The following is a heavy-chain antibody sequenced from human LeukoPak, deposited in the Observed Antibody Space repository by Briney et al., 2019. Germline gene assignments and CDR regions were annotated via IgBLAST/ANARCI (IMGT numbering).Heavy chain of an antibody. J-gene: IGHJ3*01. CDR1: GESFSGYY. CDR2: INHRGST. CDR3: AKVYSSSSRDAFDV. Sequence: PSETLSLTCAVYGESFSGYYWSWVRQPPGKGLEWIGEINHRGSTNYNSSLKSRVTISVDASKSQFSLKLISVTAADTAVYYCAKVYSSSSRDAFDVWGQGTMVIVPS. D-gene: IGHD6-6*01. V-gene: IGHV4-34*01.